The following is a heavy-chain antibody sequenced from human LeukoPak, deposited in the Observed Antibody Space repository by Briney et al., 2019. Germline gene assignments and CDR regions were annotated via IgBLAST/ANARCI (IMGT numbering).Heavy chain of an antibody. J-gene: IGHJ4*02. CDR1: AGSISSSSHH. CDR2: IYYGRTT. V-gene: IGHV4-39*01. CDR3: ARGLGY. D-gene: IGHD7-27*01. Sequence: PSETLSLTCTVSAGSISSSSHHWGWIRQSPGKGLEWIGSIYYGRTTYYNPSLNSRVTISVVTSKNQFSLQLNSVTAADTAVYYCARGLGYWGQGTLVTVSS.